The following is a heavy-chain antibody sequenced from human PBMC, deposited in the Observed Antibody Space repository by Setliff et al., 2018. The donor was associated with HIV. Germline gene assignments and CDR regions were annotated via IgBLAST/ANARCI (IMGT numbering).Heavy chain of an antibody. CDR3: ARYDYGDFDY. V-gene: IGHV4-34*01. CDR2: INHSGST. CDR1: GGSFSGYY. Sequence: PSETLSLTCAVFGGSFSGYYWSWIRQPPGKGLEWIGEINHSGSTGYNPSLKSRVAISVDTSKNQFSLNLSSVTAADTAVYYCARYDYGDFDYWGQGTPVTVSS. J-gene: IGHJ4*02. D-gene: IGHD4-17*01.